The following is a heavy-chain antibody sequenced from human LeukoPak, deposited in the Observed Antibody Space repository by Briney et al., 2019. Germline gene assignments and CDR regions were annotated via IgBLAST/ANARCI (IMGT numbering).Heavy chain of an antibody. D-gene: IGHD3-22*01. CDR2: SNPNSGGT. J-gene: IGHJ4*02. Sequence: GASVKVSCKASGYTFTAYYMHWVRQAPGQGLGWMGWSNPNSGGTNYAQKFQGRVTMTRDTSISTAYMELRSLISDDTAVYYCARDDYYYENSGPGDWGQGTLVTVSS. CDR1: GYTFTAYY. V-gene: IGHV1-2*02. CDR3: ARDDYYYENSGPGD.